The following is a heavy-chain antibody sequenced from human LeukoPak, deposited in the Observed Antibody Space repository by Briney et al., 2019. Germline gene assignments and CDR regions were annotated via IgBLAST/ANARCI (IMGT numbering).Heavy chain of an antibody. Sequence: PSETLSLTCAVYGGSFSGYYWSWIRQPPGKGLEWIGEINHSGSTNYNPSLKSRVTISVDTSKNQFSLKLSSVTAADTAVYYCATGLYSVVPAAYDAFDIWGQGTMVTVSS. CDR3: ATGLYSVVPAAYDAFDI. CDR2: INHSGST. V-gene: IGHV4-34*01. D-gene: IGHD2-2*01. CDR1: GGSFSGYY. J-gene: IGHJ3*02.